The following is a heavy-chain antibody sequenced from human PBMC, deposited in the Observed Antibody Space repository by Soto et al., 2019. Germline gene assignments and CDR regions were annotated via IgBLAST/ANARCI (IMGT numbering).Heavy chain of an antibody. J-gene: IGHJ4*02. CDR2: IYYSGST. D-gene: IGHD3-22*01. CDR3: ARTAYYDSSGLGW. CDR1: GGSISSSSYY. V-gene: IGHV4-39*01. Sequence: SETLSLTCTVSGGSISSSSYYWGWIRQPPGKGLEWIGSIYYSGSTYYNPSLKSRVTISVDTSKNQFSLKLSSVTAADTAVYYCARTAYYDSSGLGWWGQGTLVTVSS.